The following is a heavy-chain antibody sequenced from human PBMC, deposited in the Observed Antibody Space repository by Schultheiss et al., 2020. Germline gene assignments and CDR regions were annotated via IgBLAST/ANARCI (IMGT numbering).Heavy chain of an antibody. CDR3: TRDEVMARPRYDY. J-gene: IGHJ4*02. D-gene: IGHD5-24*01. V-gene: IGHV3-72*01. Sequence: GGSLRLSCEASGFTFSDYYMDWVRQVPGKGLEWVGRSRDKSKGYTTEYAAPVKGRFTVSRDDSKSIAYLQMNSLKTEDTAVYYCTRDEVMARPRYDYWGQGTLVTVSS. CDR1: GFTFSDYY. CDR2: SRDKSKGYTT.